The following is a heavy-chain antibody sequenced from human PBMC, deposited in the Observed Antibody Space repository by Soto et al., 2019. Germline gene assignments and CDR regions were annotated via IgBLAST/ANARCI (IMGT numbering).Heavy chain of an antibody. CDR1: GFTFSSYA. D-gene: IGHD3-16*02. CDR2: ISYDGSDK. V-gene: IGHV3-30*18. J-gene: IGHJ4*02. Sequence: QVQLVESGGGVVQPGRSLRLSCAASGFTFSSYAMHWVRQAPGKGLEWVAVISYDGSDKYYADSVKGRFTISRDNSTNTLNLKMNSLRADDTAGYYCAKALGELSPESYDFWGQGTLITVSS. CDR3: AKALGELSPESYDF.